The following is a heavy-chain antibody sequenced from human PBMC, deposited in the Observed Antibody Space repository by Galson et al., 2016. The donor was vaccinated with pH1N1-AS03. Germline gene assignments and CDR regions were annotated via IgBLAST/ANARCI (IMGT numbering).Heavy chain of an antibody. CDR2: IAATGDT. CDR1: GFTLSTYD. D-gene: IGHD2/OR15-2a*01. Sequence: SLRLSCAASGFTLSTYDMHWVRQATGKGLEWVSIIAATGDTNYGGSVKGRFTISREDANNSLYLQMNSPRAEDTAVHYCAVWRYISNTHGMDVWGKGTTVTVSS. CDR3: AVWRYISNTHGMDV. V-gene: IGHV3-13*01. J-gene: IGHJ6*04.